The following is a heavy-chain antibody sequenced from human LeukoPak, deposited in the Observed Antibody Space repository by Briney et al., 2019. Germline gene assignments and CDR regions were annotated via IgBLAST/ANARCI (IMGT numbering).Heavy chain of an antibody. V-gene: IGHV4-39*07. D-gene: IGHD6-19*01. J-gene: IGHJ4*02. CDR1: GGSISSSTYY. CDR3: VSRRIAVSGIDY. CDR2: IYYSGTT. Sequence: SETLSLTCTVSGGSISSSTYYWSWIRQPPGKGLEWIATIYYSGTTYYNPSLKSRVTISVDTSKNQFSLKLSSVTAADTAVYYYVSRRIAVSGIDYWGQGTLVTVSS.